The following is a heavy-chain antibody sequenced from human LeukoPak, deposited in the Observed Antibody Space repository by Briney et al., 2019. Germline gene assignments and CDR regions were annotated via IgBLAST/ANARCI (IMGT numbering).Heavy chain of an antibody. J-gene: IGHJ3*02. CDR3: ARVVAATAQAFDI. V-gene: IGHV4-61*02. D-gene: IGHD2-15*01. CDR2: IYTSGST. CDR1: GGSISSGSYY. Sequence: SQTLSLTCTVSGGSISSGSYYWSWIRQPAGKGLEWIGRIYTSGSTYYNPSLKSRVTISVDTSKNQFSLKLSSVTAADTAVYYCARVVAATAQAFDIWGQGTMVTVSS.